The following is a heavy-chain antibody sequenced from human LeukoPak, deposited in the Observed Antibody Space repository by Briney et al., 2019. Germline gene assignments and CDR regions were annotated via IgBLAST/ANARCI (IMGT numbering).Heavy chain of an antibody. Sequence: GGSLRLSCAVSGCTFSSDGMHWGGQAQGKGLGGVGVISHAASNKYSPDSVTGRFTISTHNSKNTLYLQTNSLRAEHTAVYYCAKDLDYGDYYFDFWGQGTPVTVSS. J-gene: IGHJ4*02. V-gene: IGHV3-30*18. CDR2: ISHAASNK. D-gene: IGHD4-17*01. CDR1: GCTFSSDG. CDR3: AKDLDYGDYYFDF.